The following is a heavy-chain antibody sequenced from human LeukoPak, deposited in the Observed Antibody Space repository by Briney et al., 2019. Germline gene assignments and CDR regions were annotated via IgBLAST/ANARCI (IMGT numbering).Heavy chain of an antibody. CDR2: ISSSSSYI. J-gene: IGHJ4*02. Sequence: PGGSLRLSCAASGFTFSSYSMNWVRQAPGKGLEWVSSISSSSSYIYYADSVKGRFTISRDNAKNSLYLQMNTLRAEDTAVYYCARLYSNGWYYFDYWGQGTLVTVSS. V-gene: IGHV3-21*01. CDR1: GFTFSSYS. CDR3: ARLYSNGWYYFDY. D-gene: IGHD6-19*01.